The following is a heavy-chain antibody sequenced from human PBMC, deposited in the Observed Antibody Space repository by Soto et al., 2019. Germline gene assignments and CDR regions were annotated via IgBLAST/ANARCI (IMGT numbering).Heavy chain of an antibody. Sequence: VQLLDSGGGLVQPGGSLRLSCAASGFTFIGYALTWVRQAPGKGLEWVSAISGGGDATFYADSVKGRFTISRDNSKNTLYLQLNTLRAEDTAVYYCARKVSGSTGRPDLWYFDLWGRGTRVTVSS. V-gene: IGHV3-23*01. CDR3: ARKVSGSTGRPDLWYFDL. CDR1: GFTFIGYA. CDR2: ISGGGDAT. D-gene: IGHD3-10*01. J-gene: IGHJ2*01.